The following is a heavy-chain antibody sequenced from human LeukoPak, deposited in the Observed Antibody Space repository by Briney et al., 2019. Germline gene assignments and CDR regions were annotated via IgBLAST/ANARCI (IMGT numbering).Heavy chain of an antibody. CDR2: TYYRSKWYN. V-gene: IGHV6-1*01. J-gene: IGHJ3*02. D-gene: IGHD6-19*01. CDR3: ARAPWYSSGWFSSITDAFDI. Sequence: SQTLSLTCAISGDSVSSNSAAWTWISQSPSRGLEWLGRTYYRSKWYNDYAVSVKSRITINPDTSKNQFSLQLNSVTPEDTAVYYCARAPWYSSGWFSSITDAFDIWGQGTMVTVSS. CDR1: GDSVSSNSAA.